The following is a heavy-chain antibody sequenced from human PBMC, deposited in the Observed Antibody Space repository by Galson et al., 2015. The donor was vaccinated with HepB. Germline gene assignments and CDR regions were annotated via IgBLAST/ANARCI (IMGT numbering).Heavy chain of an antibody. J-gene: IGHJ3*02. V-gene: IGHV3-33*01. Sequence: SLRLSCAASGFTFSSYGMHWVRQAPGKGLEWVAVIWYDGSNKYYADSVKGRFTISRDNSKNTLYLQMNSLRAEDTAVYYCARDSMVCAIFGVVIMSYTTSDAFDIWGQGTMVTVSS. CDR3: ARDSMVCAIFGVVIMSYTTSDAFDI. D-gene: IGHD3-3*01. CDR1: GFTFSSYG. CDR2: IWYDGSNK.